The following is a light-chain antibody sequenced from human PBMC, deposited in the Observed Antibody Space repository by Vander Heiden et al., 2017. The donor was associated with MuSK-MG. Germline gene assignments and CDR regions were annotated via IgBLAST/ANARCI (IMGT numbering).Light chain of an antibody. CDR3: SSSTRSRTLV. V-gene: IGLV2-14*03. Sequence: QSALTQPASVSGSPGQSITISCTGTSSDVGGYNYVSWYQQHPGKAPKRMIYDVSNRPSGVSNRFSGSKSGKTASLPISGLQAEDEADYYCSSSTRSRTLVCGGGTKLTVL. CDR2: DVS. J-gene: IGLJ2*01. CDR1: SSDVGGYNY.